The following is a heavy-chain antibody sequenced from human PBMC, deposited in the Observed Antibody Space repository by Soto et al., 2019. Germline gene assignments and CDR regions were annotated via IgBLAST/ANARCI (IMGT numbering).Heavy chain of an antibody. D-gene: IGHD6-13*01. CDR2: ISWNSGSI. V-gene: IGHV3-9*01. CDR3: AKGIAAAGQYYFDY. CDR1: GFTFDDYA. J-gene: IGHJ4*02. Sequence: PGGSLRLSCAASGFTFDDYAMHWVRQAPGKGLEWVSGISWNSGSIGYADSVKGRFTISRDNAKNSLYLQMNSLRAEDTALYYCAKGIAAAGQYYFDYWGQGTLVTVSS.